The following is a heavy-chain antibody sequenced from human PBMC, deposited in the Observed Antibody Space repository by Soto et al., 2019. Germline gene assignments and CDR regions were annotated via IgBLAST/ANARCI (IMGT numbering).Heavy chain of an antibody. J-gene: IGHJ4*02. CDR1: GFIFSDYA. CDR2: ITSSGSST. Sequence: EVQLLESGGGGVQPGGSLRLSCAASGFIFSDYAMTWVRQTPGKGLEWVSAITSSGSSTYFADSLKGRITISRDNSITTSSLQMDSLIVDDTAIYYGEKGVEGYVVSSFGSWGQGALVAVSS. D-gene: IGHD5-12*01. V-gene: IGHV3-23*01. CDR3: EKGVEGYVVSSFGS.